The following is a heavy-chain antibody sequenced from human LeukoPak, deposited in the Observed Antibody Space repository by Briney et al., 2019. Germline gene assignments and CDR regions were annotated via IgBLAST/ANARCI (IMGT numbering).Heavy chain of an antibody. V-gene: IGHV4-38-2*02. D-gene: IGHD4-17*01. CDR2: MYRSGSS. CDR3: ARDLYGDYLNWFDP. J-gene: IGHJ5*02. Sequence: SEALSLTCAVSGCSISSGYYWGWIRQPPGKGLEWIGSMYRSGSSYYNPSLKSRITISLDTSKNQFSLELSSVTAADTAVYYCARDLYGDYLNWFDPWGQGTLVTVSS. CDR1: GCSISSGYY.